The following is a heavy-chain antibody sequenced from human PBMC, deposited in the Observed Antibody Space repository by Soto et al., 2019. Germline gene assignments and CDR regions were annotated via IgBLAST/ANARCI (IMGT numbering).Heavy chain of an antibody. D-gene: IGHD2-2*03. CDR3: AREGNLGRWIQPLDS. Sequence: SETLSLTCTFSGDSIXSYSWSWIRQPPGKGLEWIGNIHYNGNTKYSPSLKSRVAMSVDTSKNHFSLKLISVTTADTAVYFCAREGNLGRWIQPLDSWGQGTLVTVSS. CDR1: GDSIXSYS. CDR2: IHYNGNT. V-gene: IGHV4-59*01. J-gene: IGHJ4*02.